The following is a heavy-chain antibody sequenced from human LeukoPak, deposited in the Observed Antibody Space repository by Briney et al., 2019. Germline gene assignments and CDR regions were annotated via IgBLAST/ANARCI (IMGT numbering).Heavy chain of an antibody. CDR3: ARSDFKVVTAIRFDY. CDR1: GFTFSDYY. V-gene: IGHV3-11*01. CDR2: ISSSGSTI. J-gene: IGHJ4*02. Sequence: KPGGSLRLSCAASGFTFSDYYMSWIRQAPGKGLEWVSYISSSGSTIYYADSVKGRFTISRDNAKNSLYLQMNSLRAEDTAVYYCARSDFKVVTAIRFDYWGQGTLVTVSS. D-gene: IGHD2-21*02.